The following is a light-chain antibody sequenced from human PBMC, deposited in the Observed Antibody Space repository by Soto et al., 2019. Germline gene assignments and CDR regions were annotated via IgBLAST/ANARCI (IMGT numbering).Light chain of an antibody. CDR3: QTWGTGAWV. CDR1: SGHSSYA. Sequence: QPVLTQSPSASASLGASVKLTCTLSSGHSSYAIAWYQQQPEKGPRYLMNLNSDGSHSKGDGIPDRLSGSSSGAEHYLTISSLQSEDEADYYCQTWGTGAWVFGGGTQLTVL. CDR2: LNSDGSH. V-gene: IGLV4-69*01. J-gene: IGLJ3*02.